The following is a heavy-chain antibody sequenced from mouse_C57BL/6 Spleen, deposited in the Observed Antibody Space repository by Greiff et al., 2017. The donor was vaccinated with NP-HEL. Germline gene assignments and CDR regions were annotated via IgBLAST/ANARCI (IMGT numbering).Heavy chain of an antibody. D-gene: IGHD1-1*02. J-gene: IGHJ2*01. V-gene: IGHV1-69*01. CDR1: GYTFTSYW. CDR3: ARSKVGLYYFDY. Sequence: QVQLQQPGAELVMPGASVKLSCKASGYTFTSYWMHWVKQRPGQGLEWIGEIDPSDSYTNYNQKFKGKSTLTVDKSSSTAYMQLSGLTSEDSAVYYCARSKVGLYYFDYWGQGTTLTVSS. CDR2: IDPSDSYT.